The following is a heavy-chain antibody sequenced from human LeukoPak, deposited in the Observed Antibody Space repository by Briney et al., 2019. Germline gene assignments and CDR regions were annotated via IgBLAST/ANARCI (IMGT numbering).Heavy chain of an antibody. CDR2: INPNSGGT. CDR3: ARSRPAAIGQDWFDP. V-gene: IGHV1-2*02. Sequence: GASVKVSCKASGYTFTGYYMHWVRQAPGQGLEWMGWINPNSGGTNYAQKFQGRVTMTRDTSISTAYVELSRLRSDDTAVYYCARSRPAAIGQDWFDPWGQGTLVTVSS. CDR1: GYTFTGYY. D-gene: IGHD2-2*01. J-gene: IGHJ5*02.